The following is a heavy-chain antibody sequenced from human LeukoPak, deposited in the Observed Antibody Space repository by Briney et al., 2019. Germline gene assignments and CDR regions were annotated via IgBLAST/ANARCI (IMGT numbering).Heavy chain of an antibody. V-gene: IGHV1-69*05. CDR2: IIPIFGTA. CDR1: GGTFSSYA. D-gene: IGHD3-22*01. J-gene: IGHJ5*02. CDR3: ARGLGHDSSRYYNP. Sequence: ASVKISCKASGGTFSSYAISWVRQAPGQGLEWMGRIIPIFGTANYAQKFQGGVTITTDESTSTAYMELSSLRSEDTAVYYCARGLGHDSSRYYNPWGQGTLVTVSS.